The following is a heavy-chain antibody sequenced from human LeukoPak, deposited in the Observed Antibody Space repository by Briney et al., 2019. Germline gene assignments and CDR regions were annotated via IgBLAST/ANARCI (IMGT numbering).Heavy chain of an antibody. CDR3: ARHVGWFGESELLD. Sequence: SETLSLTCTVSSGSISSSSYYWGWIRQPPGKGLEWIGSIYYSGSTYYNPSLKSRVTISVDTSKNQFSLKLSSVTAADTAVYYCARHVGWFGESELLDWGQGTLVTVSS. D-gene: IGHD3-10*01. J-gene: IGHJ4*02. V-gene: IGHV4-39*01. CDR2: IYYSGST. CDR1: SGSISSSSYY.